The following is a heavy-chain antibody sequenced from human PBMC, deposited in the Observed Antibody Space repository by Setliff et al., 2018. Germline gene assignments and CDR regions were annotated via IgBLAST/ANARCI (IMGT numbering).Heavy chain of an antibody. CDR1: GYSFSSNA. V-gene: IGHV1-3*01. J-gene: IGHJ4*02. CDR3: ARMPTSGPHYDY. CDR2: IHAGSSNT. D-gene: IGHD2-2*01. Sequence: ASVKVSCKASGYSFSSNAFHWVGQAPGQTLEWMGWIHAGSSNTLYSQRFQDRITISRDTSATTVHMELSSLRSDDTAVYYCARMPTSGPHYDYWGQGTLVTVSS.